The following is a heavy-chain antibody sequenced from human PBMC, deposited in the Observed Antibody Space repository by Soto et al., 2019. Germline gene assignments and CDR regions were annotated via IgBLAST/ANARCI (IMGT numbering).Heavy chain of an antibody. V-gene: IGHV6-1*01. CDR1: GDSVSSNSAA. CDR3: ARDRGYCSGDSCYSDYYYYGMDV. D-gene: IGHD2-15*01. J-gene: IGHJ6*02. Sequence: SQTLSLTCAISGDSVSSNSAAWNWFRQSPSRGLEWLGRTYYRSKWYNDYAVSVKSRITINPDTSKNQFSLQLNSVTPEDTAVYYCARDRGYCSGDSCYSDYYYYGMDVWGQGTTVTVSS. CDR2: TYYRSKWYN.